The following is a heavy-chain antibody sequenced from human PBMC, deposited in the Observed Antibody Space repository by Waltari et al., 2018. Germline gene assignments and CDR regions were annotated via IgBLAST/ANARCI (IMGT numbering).Heavy chain of an antibody. CDR1: GFTVSSNY. J-gene: IGHJ4*02. D-gene: IGHD5-18*01. CDR3: SYGRFEY. CDR2: IYSGGST. Sequence: EVQLVESGGGLVQPGGSLRLSCAGSGFTVSSNYMNWVRQTPGKGLEWVSIIYSGGSTYYADSVKGRFTISRDKSKNTLHLQMNSLRAEDTAVYFCSYGRFEYWGQGTLVTVSS. V-gene: IGHV3-66*02.